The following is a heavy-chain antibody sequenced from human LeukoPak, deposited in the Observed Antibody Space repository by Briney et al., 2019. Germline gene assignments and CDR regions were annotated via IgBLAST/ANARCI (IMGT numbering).Heavy chain of an antibody. D-gene: IGHD6-13*01. J-gene: IGHJ4*02. Sequence: GGSLRLSCAASGFTFSSYAMHWVRQAPGKGLEWVAVISYDGSNKYYADSVKGRFTISRDNSKNTLYLQMNSLRAEDTAVYYCARDKTSSWYKRDTYYFDYWGQGTLVTVSS. CDR1: GFTFSSYA. CDR2: ISYDGSNK. V-gene: IGHV3-30*04. CDR3: ARDKTSSWYKRDTYYFDY.